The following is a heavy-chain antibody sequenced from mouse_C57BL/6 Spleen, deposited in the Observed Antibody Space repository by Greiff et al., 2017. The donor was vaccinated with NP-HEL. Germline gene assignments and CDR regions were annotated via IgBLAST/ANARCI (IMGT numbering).Heavy chain of an antibody. CDR1: GYTFTSYW. D-gene: IGHD3-3*01. J-gene: IGHJ3*01. CDR3: ARRDFAY. CDR2: IDPSDSYT. V-gene: IGHV1-69*01. Sequence: QVQLQQPGAELVMPGASVKLSCKASGYTFTSYWMHWVKQRPGQGLEWIGEIDPSDSYTNYNQKFKGKSTSTVDKSSSTAYMQLSSLTSEDSAVYYCARRDFAYWGQGTLVTVSA.